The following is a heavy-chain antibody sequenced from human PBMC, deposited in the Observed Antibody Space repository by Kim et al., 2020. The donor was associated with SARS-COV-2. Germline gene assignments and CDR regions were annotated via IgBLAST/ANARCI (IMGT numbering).Heavy chain of an antibody. CDR1: GFTFSSYA. CDR3: ARAQDLCIGACDVISDI. V-gene: IGHV3-30-3*01. J-gene: IGHJ3*02. D-gene: IGHD3-10*01. CDR2: ISYDGSNK. Sequence: GGSLRLSCEASGFTFSSYAMHWVRQAPGKGLEWVAVISYDGSNKYYADSVKGRFTISRDNSKNTLYVQMNSLRAEDTAVYYCARAQDLCIGACDVISDI.